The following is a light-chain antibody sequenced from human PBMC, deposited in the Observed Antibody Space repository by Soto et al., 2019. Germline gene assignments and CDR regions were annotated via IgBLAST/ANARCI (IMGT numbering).Light chain of an antibody. Sequence: QSALTQPASVSGSPGQSITISCTGPSSDVGFYNYVSWYQQHPGKAPKLLLYDVANRPSGVSDRFSGSKSGNTASLTISRLQAEDEADYYCSSYTTSLTWVFCGGTKLTVL. J-gene: IGLJ3*02. CDR2: DVA. CDR1: SSDVGFYNY. V-gene: IGLV2-14*01. CDR3: SSYTTSLTWV.